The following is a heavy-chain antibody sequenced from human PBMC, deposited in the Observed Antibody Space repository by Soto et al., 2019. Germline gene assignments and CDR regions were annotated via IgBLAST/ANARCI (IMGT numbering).Heavy chain of an antibody. J-gene: IGHJ4*02. Sequence: EVHLVESGGGVVQPGGSLRLSCAASGFTFSEYWMHWVRQAPGKGLEWVSRIQSDGSSISYADSVKGRFTISRDNAKNTLYLQINSLGAEDTAVYFCANFLHSGYDSEYWGQGTLVTVSA. CDR2: IQSDGSSI. CDR1: GFTFSEYW. D-gene: IGHD5-12*01. V-gene: IGHV3-74*01. CDR3: ANFLHSGYDSEY.